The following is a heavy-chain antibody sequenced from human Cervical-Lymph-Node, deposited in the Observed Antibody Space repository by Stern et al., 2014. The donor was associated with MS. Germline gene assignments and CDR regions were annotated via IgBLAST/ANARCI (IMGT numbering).Heavy chain of an antibody. CDR2: IIPTFDTP. CDR1: GGTFSSYE. J-gene: IGHJ4*02. CDR3: ARAYTYYSHSAAY. D-gene: IGHD3-22*01. V-gene: IGHV1-69*01. Sequence: VQLVQSGAEVKKPGSSVKVSCKASGGTFSSYEISWVRQAPGQGLEWMGGIIPTFDTPTYAQKFQDRVSISADESTSTAYMELSTLKSEYTAIYFCARAYTYYSHSAAYWGQGTLVTVSS.